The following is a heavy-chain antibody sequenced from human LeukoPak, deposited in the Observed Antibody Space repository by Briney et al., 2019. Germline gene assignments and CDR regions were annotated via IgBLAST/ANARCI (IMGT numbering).Heavy chain of an antibody. D-gene: IGHD1-26*01. J-gene: IGHJ3*02. Sequence: TLSLTCTVSGGSISSYYWSWIRQPPGKGLEWIGYIYYSGSTSYNPSLKSRVTISVDTSKKQFSLKLSSVTAADTAFYYCARYIVSYPHDAFDIWGQGTMVTVSS. CDR3: ARYIVSYPHDAFDI. CDR2: IYYSGST. CDR1: GGSISSYY. V-gene: IGHV4-59*07.